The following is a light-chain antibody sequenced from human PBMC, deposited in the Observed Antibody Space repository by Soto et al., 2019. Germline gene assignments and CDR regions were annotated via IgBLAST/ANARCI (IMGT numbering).Light chain of an antibody. CDR2: QNS. Sequence: SYELTQPPSVSVSPGQTASITCSGDKLGDKYACWYQQKPGQSPVLVIYQNSKRPSGIPERFSGSNSGNTATLTISGTQAMDEADYYCQAWDSRDGVFGGGTKRTVL. V-gene: IGLV3-1*01. J-gene: IGLJ2*01. CDR3: QAWDSRDGV. CDR1: KLGDKY.